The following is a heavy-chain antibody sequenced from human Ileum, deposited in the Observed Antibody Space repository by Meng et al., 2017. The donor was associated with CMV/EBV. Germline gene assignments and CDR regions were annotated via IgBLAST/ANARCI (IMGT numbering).Heavy chain of an antibody. J-gene: IGHJ4*02. D-gene: IGHD3-16*01. V-gene: IGHV3-20*03. CDR2: INRNGGST. Sequence: LRLSFADSGFTFGDYGRSWVRQAPGKGLEWVSGINRNGGSTGYADSVKGRFTISRDNAKNSLFLKMNSLRAEDTALYYCARWGGGWDYWGQGTLVTVSS. CDR3: ARWGGGWDY. CDR1: GFTFGDYG.